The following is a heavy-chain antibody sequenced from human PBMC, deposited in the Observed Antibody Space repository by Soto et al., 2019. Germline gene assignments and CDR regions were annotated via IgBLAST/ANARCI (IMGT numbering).Heavy chain of an antibody. Sequence: PSETLSLTCAVSGGSISSSNWWSWVRQPPGKGLEWIGEIYHSGSTNYNPSLKSRVTISVDTSKNQFSLKLSSVTAADTAVYYCARGGSSWYSPRFDPWGQGTLVTVSS. D-gene: IGHD6-13*01. J-gene: IGHJ5*02. CDR1: GGSISSSNW. CDR3: ARGGSSWYSPRFDP. CDR2: IYHSGST. V-gene: IGHV4-4*02.